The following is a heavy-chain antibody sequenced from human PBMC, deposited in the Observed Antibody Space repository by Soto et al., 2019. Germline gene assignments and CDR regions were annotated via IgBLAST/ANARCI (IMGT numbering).Heavy chain of an antibody. D-gene: IGHD6-19*01. CDR1: GLSFSGYY. CDR3: ARGPRSGQWLVPRWFDP. V-gene: IGHV4-34*01. CDR2: INHSGST. J-gene: IGHJ5*02. Sequence: SDTLSLTCTVYGLSFSGYYWSLIRPPPGKGLEWIGEINHSGSTNYNPSLKSRVTISVDTSKNQFSLKLSSVTAADTAVYYCARGPRSGQWLVPRWFDPWGQGTLVNVSS.